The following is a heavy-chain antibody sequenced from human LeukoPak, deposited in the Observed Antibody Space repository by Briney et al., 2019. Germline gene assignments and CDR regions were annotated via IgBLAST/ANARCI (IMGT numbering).Heavy chain of an antibody. D-gene: IGHD3-16*01. CDR2: ISYDGSNK. Sequence: PGRTLRLSCAASGFTFSSYDMHWVRQAPGKGLEWVTVISYDGSNKYYGDSVKGRFTISRDNSKIRFYLKMNSVRAEDTGVYYGGNGGSNGDFDYWGQGTLVTVSS. V-gene: IGHV3-30*18. J-gene: IGHJ4*02. CDR1: GFTFSSYD. CDR3: GNGGSNGDFDY.